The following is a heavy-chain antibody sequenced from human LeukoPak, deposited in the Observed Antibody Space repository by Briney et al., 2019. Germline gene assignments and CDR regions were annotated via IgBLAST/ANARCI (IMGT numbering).Heavy chain of an antibody. CDR3: AREGRHSDY. V-gene: IGHV3-53*01. CDR1: GFTFNNYA. J-gene: IGHJ4*02. CDR2: IYSGGST. Sequence: GGSLRLSCAASGFTFNNYAMTWVRQAPGKGLEWVSVIYSGGSTYYADSVKGRFTISRDNSKNTLYLQMNSLRAEDTAVYYCAREGRHSDYWGQGTLVTVSS.